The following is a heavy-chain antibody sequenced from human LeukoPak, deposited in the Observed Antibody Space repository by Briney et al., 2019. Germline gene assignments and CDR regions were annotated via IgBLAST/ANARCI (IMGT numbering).Heavy chain of an antibody. V-gene: IGHV4-39*01. CDR3: ARHRRYYDDYIDY. CDR1: GASVNSSSSY. Sequence: SETLSLTCSVSGASVNSSSSYWGWIRQSPGKGLEWIAHILFSGSTQYSPSLKSRVTISIDTSKSQFFLKLTSVSAADTAVYYCARHRRYYDDYIDYWGQGTLVVVSS. D-gene: IGHD3-3*01. J-gene: IGHJ4*02. CDR2: ILFSGST.